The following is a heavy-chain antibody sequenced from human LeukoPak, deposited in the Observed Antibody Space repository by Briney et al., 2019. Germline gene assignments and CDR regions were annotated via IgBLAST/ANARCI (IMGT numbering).Heavy chain of an antibody. D-gene: IGHD6-19*01. V-gene: IGHV1-8*02. CDR1: GYTFTSYG. Sequence: ASVKVSCKGSGYTFTSYGFNWVRQATGQGLELKGWMNPNSGNTGYAHKFQGRVTMTRNTSISTAYMELSSLRSEDTAVYYCARGYSSGWYLSDPWGQGTLVTVSS. CDR3: ARGYSSGWYLSDP. J-gene: IGHJ5*02. CDR2: MNPNSGNT.